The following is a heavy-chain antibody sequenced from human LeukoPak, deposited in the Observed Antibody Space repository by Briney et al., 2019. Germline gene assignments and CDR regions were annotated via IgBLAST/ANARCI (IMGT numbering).Heavy chain of an antibody. CDR2: IYSGGTT. CDR1: GFSVSSNF. J-gene: IGHJ6*03. D-gene: IGHD5-18*01. V-gene: IGHV3-53*01. Sequence: GGSLRLSCAASGFSVSSNFMSWVRQAPGKGLEWVSVIYSGGTTNYADSVKGRFTISRDNSKNRLYLQMNSLRAEDTAVYYCARDGYGNNYMDVWGKGTTVTVSS. CDR3: ARDGYGNNYMDV.